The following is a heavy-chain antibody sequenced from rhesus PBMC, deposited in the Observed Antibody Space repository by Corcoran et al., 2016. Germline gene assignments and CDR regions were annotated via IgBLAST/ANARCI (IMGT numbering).Heavy chain of an antibody. V-gene: IGHV3S11*01. Sequence: EVQLVESGGGLVQAGGSLRLSWAASGFTFSNYWMSGVRQAPGRGLAGVGFIKTKADGGTAAYAESVKGRFTISRDDAKNTRYLQMNSLKTEDTAVYYCARRPDVWGPGVLVTVSS. CDR3: ARRPDV. CDR1: GFTFSNYW. CDR2: IKTKADGGTA. J-gene: IGHJ5-1*01.